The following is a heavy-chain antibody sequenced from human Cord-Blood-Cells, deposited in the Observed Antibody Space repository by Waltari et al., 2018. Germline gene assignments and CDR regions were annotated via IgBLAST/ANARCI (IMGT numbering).Heavy chain of an antibody. CDR2: IYYSGST. CDR3: ARLNRGSGSYYGGYYFDY. V-gene: IGHV4-39*01. D-gene: IGHD3-10*01. CDR1: GGSISSSSYY. Sequence: QLQLQESGPGLVKPSETLSLTCTASGGSISSSSYYWGWIRQPPGKGLEWIGSIYYSGSTYYNPSLKSRVTISVDTSKNQFSLKLSSVTAADTAVYYCARLNRGSGSYYGGYYFDYWGQGTLVTVSS. J-gene: IGHJ4*02.